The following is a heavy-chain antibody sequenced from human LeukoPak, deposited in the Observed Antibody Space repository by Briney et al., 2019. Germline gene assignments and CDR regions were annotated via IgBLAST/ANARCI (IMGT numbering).Heavy chain of an antibody. CDR3: ARAADYYDSSSFHVP. CDR1: GYTLTELS. V-gene: IGHV1-24*01. Sequence: GASVKVSCKVSGYTLTELSMHWVRQAPGKGLEWMGGFDPEDGETIYAQKFQGRVTMTEDTSTDTAYMELSSLRSEDTAVYYCARAADYYDSSSFHVPWGQGTLVTVSS. CDR2: FDPEDGET. D-gene: IGHD3-22*01. J-gene: IGHJ5*02.